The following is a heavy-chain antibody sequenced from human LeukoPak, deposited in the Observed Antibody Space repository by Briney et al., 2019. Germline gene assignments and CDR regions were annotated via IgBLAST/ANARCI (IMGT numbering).Heavy chain of an antibody. CDR3: AKRPRAENYDYVWGSSSYSYYMDV. D-gene: IGHD3-16*01. J-gene: IGHJ6*03. V-gene: IGHV3-30*02. CDR2: IRYDGSTK. CDR1: GFTFSSYG. Sequence: PGGSLRLSCAASGFTFSSYGMHWVRQAPGKGLEWVAFIRYDGSTKYYADSVKGRFTISRDNSKNTLYLQMNSLRTGDTAVYYCAKRPRAENYDYVWGSSSYSYYMDVWGKGTTVTISS.